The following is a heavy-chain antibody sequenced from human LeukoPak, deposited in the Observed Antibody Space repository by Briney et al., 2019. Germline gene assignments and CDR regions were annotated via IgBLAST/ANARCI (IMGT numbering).Heavy chain of an antibody. CDR2: ISGSGDST. CDR1: GFTFSSYA. CDR3: AKAPPGAYYDSTGYN. V-gene: IGHV3-23*01. Sequence: GGSLRLSCAASGFTFSSYAMSRVRQAPGKGLEWVSAISGSGDSTYYADSVKGRFTISRDNSKNTLYLQMNSLRAEDTAVYYCAKAPPGAYYDSTGYNWGQGTLVTVSS. J-gene: IGHJ1*01. D-gene: IGHD3-22*01.